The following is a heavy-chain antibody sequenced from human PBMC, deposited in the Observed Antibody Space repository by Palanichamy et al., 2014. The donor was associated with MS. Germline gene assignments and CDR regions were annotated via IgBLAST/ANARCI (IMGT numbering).Heavy chain of an antibody. D-gene: IGHD5-24*01. CDR2: ISSSSSYI. J-gene: IGHJ4*02. CDR3: ARTRRDGYNYVSGDFDY. CDR1: GFTFSSYS. Sequence: VQAGGRSGGKGRGQGLGGPVRLSCAASGFTFSSYSMNWVRQAPGKGLEWVSSISSSSSYIYYADSVKGRFTISRDNAKNSLYLQMNSLRAEDTAVYYCARTRRDGYNYVSGDFDYWGQGTLVTVSS. V-gene: IGHV3-21*01.